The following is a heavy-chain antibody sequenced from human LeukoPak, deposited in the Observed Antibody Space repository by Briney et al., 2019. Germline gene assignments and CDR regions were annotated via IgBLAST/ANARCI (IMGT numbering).Heavy chain of an antibody. CDR2: ITASGGNT. CDR3: AKGNGYSYGRYYFDY. Sequence: GGSLRLSCAASGFTFSSYAKGWVRQAPGKGLEWVSAITASGGNTYYADSVKGRFTISRDNSKNTLYLQVNSLRAEDTAVYYCAKGNGYSYGRYYFDYWGQGTLVTVSS. CDR1: GFTFSSYA. J-gene: IGHJ4*02. V-gene: IGHV3-23*01. D-gene: IGHD5-18*01.